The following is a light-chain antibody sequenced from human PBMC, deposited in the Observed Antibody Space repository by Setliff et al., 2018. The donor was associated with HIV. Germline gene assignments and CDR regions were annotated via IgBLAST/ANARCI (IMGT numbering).Light chain of an antibody. CDR2: DVS. CDR3: CSYAGSHTFV. J-gene: IGLJ1*01. CDR1: TSDVGGYNF. Sequence: QSALTQPRSVSGSPRQSVTISCPGTTSDVGGYNFGSWYQHHPGKAPKLMIFDVSNRPSGVPDRFSGSKSGNTASLTISGLQADDEAVYFCCSYAGSHTFVFGTGTKVTVL. V-gene: IGLV2-11*01.